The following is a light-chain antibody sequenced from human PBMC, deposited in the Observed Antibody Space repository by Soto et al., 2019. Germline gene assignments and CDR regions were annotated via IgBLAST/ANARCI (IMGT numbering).Light chain of an antibody. CDR1: RSLDSGQ. CDR3: QHYGTSPFT. J-gene: IGKJ3*01. Sequence: EIVLTQSPGTLSLSPGESATLSCRASRSLDSGQLAWYQQKVGRAPRLLIHDAFMRATGIPDRFSGSGSGTDFTLTITRLEPEDFAVYYCQHYGTSPFTFGPGTKVEIK. V-gene: IGKV3-20*01. CDR2: DAF.